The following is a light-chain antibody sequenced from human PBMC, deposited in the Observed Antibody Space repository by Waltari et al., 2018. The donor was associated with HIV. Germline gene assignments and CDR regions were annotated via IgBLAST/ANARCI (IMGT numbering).Light chain of an antibody. J-gene: IGLJ3*02. CDR2: DVS. Sequence: QSALTQPASVSGSPGQSITFSCTGTSSDVVALTLVPWYQKHPGKAPRLIIYDVSHRPSGVSDRFSGSKSGNTASLTISGLQAEDEADYYCTSYASITSWVFGGGTKVTVL. CDR3: TSYASITSWV. CDR1: SSDVVALTL. V-gene: IGLV2-14*03.